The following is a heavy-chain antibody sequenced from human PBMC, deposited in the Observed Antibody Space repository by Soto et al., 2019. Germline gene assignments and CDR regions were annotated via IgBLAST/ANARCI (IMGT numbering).Heavy chain of an antibody. CDR2: INSDGSAT. CDR1: GFTFSSYW. V-gene: IGHV3-74*01. Sequence: EVQLVESGGGLVQPGGSLRLSCAASGFTFSSYWMHWVRQTAGKGLVWVSQINSDGSATRYADSVKGRFTISRDNAKNTVYLQMNSLRAEDTAVYYCAILNSFGSDYWGQGTLVTVSS. D-gene: IGHD5-18*01. J-gene: IGHJ4*02. CDR3: AILNSFGSDY.